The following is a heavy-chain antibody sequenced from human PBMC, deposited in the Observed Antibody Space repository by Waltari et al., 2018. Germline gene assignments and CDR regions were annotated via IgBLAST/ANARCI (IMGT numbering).Heavy chain of an antibody. CDR1: GGSISSSSYY. Sequence: QLQLQESGPGLVKPSETLSLTCTVSGGSISSSSYYWGWIRKPPGKGLEWIGCIYYSGSTYYNPSLKSRVTISVDTSKNQFSLKLSSVTAADTAVYYCARGLFAVVVATTGGYMDVWGKGTTVTVSS. V-gene: IGHV4-39*07. J-gene: IGHJ6*03. D-gene: IGHD5-12*01. CDR3: ARGLFAVVVATTGGYMDV. CDR2: IYYSGST.